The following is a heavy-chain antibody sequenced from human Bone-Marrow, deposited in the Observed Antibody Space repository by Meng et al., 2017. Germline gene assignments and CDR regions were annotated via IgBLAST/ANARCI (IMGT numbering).Heavy chain of an antibody. V-gene: IGHV3-23*01. CDR1: GFTFSSYA. Sequence: GESLKISCAASGFTFSSYAMSWVRQAPGKGLEWVSAISGSGGSTYYADSVKGRFTISRDNSKNTLYLQMNSLRAEDTAEYYCAKDRLLTWRAKYDYWGQGTLVTVSS. J-gene: IGHJ4*02. CDR3: AKDRLLTWRAKYDY. CDR2: ISGSGGST. D-gene: IGHD3-3*01.